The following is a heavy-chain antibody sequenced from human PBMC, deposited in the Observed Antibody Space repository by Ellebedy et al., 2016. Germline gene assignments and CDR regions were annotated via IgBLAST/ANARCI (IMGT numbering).Heavy chain of an antibody. D-gene: IGHD5-18*01. CDR3: ARGGPRGYSYGHLDY. CDR2: INHSGST. V-gene: IGHV4-34*01. CDR1: GGSFSGYY. J-gene: IGHJ4*02. Sequence: SETLSLTCAVYGGSFSGYYWSWIRQPPGKGLEWIGEINHSGSTNYNPSLKSRVTISVDTSKNQFSLKLSSVTAADTAVYYCARGGPRGYSYGHLDYWGQGTLVTVSS.